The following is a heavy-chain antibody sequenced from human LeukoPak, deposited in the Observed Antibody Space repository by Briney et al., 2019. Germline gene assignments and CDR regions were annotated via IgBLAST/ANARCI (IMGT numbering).Heavy chain of an antibody. V-gene: IGHV1-2*02. J-gene: IGHJ5*02. CDR1: GYTFTGYY. CDR3: ARDHIAARRVDP. CDR2: INPNSGGT. D-gene: IGHD6-6*01. Sequence: ASVKVSCKASGYTFTGYYMHWVRQAPGQGLEWMGWINPNSGGTNYAQKFQGRVTMTRDTSISTAYMELSRLRSDDTAVCYCARDHIAARRVDPWGQGTLVTVSS.